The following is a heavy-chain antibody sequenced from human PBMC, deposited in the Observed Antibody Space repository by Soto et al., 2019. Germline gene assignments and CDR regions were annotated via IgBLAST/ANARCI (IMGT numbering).Heavy chain of an antibody. CDR2: IIPILGIA. Sequence: SVKVSCKASGGTFSSYTISWVRQAPGQGLEWMGRIIPILGIANYAQKFQGRVTITADKSTSTAYMELSSLRSEDTAVYYCARANQYCSSTSCYYFDYWGQGTLVTVSS. CDR3: ARANQYCSSTSCYYFDY. J-gene: IGHJ4*02. CDR1: GGTFSSYT. V-gene: IGHV1-69*02. D-gene: IGHD2-2*01.